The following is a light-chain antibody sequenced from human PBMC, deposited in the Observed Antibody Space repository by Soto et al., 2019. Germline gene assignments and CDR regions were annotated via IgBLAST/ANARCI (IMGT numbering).Light chain of an antibody. CDR3: SSHTSXSPSYV. CDR2: EVS. CDR1: SSDVGGYNY. J-gene: IGLJ6*01. V-gene: IGLV2-14*01. Sequence: QSVLTQPASVSGSPGQSITISCTGTSSDVGGYNYVSWYQQHPGKAPKLMIYEVSNRPSGVSNRFSGSKSGNTASLTISGLQAEDXADXYCSSHTSXSPSYVFGNGTKVTV.